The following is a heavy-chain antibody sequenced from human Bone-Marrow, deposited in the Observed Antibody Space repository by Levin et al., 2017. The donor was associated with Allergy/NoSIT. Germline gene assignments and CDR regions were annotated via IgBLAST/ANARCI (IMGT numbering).Heavy chain of an antibody. CDR2: IIPIFGTA. D-gene: IGHD5-12*01. Sequence: ASVKVSCKASGGTFSSYAISWVRQAPGQGLEWMGGIIPIFGTANYAQKFQGRVTITADESTSTAYMELSSLRSEDTAVYYCARGRDIVATMAYWGQGTLVTVSS. J-gene: IGHJ4*02. CDR1: GGTFSSYA. CDR3: ARGRDIVATMAY. V-gene: IGHV1-69*13.